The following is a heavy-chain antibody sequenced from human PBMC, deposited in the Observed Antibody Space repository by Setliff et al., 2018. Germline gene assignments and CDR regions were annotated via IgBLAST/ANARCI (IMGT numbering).Heavy chain of an antibody. CDR3: ATERGLVVSATDYYYYMDV. J-gene: IGHJ6*03. Sequence: PSVKVSCKLSGKTLTELSIHWVRQAPGKGLEWMGGFDPDDGETVYAQKFQGRVTMTEDTSTNTAYMELSSLRSEDTAIYYCATERGLVVSATDYYYYMDVWGKGTTVTVSS. V-gene: IGHV1-24*01. D-gene: IGHD2-15*01. CDR1: GKTLTELS. CDR2: FDPDDGET.